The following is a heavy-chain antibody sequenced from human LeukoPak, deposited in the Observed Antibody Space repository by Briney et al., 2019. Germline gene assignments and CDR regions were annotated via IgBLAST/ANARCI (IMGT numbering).Heavy chain of an antibody. D-gene: IGHD3-10*01. CDR2: ISGSGGST. Sequence: GGSLRLSCAASGFTFSSYSMNWVRQAPGKGLEWVSAISGSGGSTYYADSVKGRFTISRDNSKNTLYLQMNSLRAEDTAVYYCARGGVIYFDPWGQGTLVTVSS. J-gene: IGHJ5*02. CDR3: ARGGVIYFDP. V-gene: IGHV3-23*01. CDR1: GFTFSSYS.